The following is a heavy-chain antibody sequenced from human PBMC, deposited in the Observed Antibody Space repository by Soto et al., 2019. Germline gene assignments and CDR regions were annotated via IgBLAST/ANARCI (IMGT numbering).Heavy chain of an antibody. CDR2: FYSSGSI. D-gene: IGHD6-19*01. CDR3: ARMYSSGSGWFHP. J-gene: IGHJ5*02. CDR1: GDSISSVNW. Sequence: PSETLSLTCAVSGDSISSVNWWSWVRHHPGKGLEWIGSFYSSGSIIYNPSLRSRVSISGDTSSNQFSMSLTSVTAADTARYYCARMYSSGSGWFHPWGQGTLVTVSS. V-gene: IGHV4-4*02.